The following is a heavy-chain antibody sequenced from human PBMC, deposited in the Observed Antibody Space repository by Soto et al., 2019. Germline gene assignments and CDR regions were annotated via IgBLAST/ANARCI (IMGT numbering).Heavy chain of an antibody. D-gene: IGHD4-17*01. V-gene: IGHV3-21*01. CDR2: ISSSSSYI. J-gene: IGHJ4*02. CDR3: ARETVTKNFDY. Sequence: EVQLVESGGGLVKPGGSLRLSCAASGFTFSSYSMNWVRQAPGKGLEWVSSISSSSSYIYYADSVKGRFTISRDNAKNSLDLQMNSLRAEDTAVYYCARETVTKNFDYWGQGTLVTVSS. CDR1: GFTFSSYS.